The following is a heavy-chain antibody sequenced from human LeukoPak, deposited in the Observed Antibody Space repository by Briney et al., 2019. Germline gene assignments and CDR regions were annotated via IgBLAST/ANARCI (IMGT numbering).Heavy chain of an antibody. CDR3: VRDQGATLVRGVTPYLDF. V-gene: IGHV3-30*04. D-gene: IGHD3-10*01. Sequence: PGRSLRLSCAASGFNFNSYAMHWVRQAPGKGLEWLSVISYDGSDNSSADSVQGRFTISRDNSKNTLYLQMNSLTTGDTAVYYCVRDQGATLVRGVTPYLDFWGQGTLVSVSS. J-gene: IGHJ4*02. CDR2: ISYDGSDN. CDR1: GFNFNSYA.